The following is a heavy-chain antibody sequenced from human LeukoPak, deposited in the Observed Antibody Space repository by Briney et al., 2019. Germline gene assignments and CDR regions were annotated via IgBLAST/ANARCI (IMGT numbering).Heavy chain of an antibody. Sequence: GGSLRLSCAASGFTFSSYGMHWVRQAPGKGLEWVAVISFDGSNKYYGDSVKGRFTISRDNSKNTLYLQMNSLRAEDTAVYYCATVPYYDSSGFHGYWGPGTLVTVSS. V-gene: IGHV3-30*03. CDR3: ATVPYYDSSGFHGY. J-gene: IGHJ4*02. D-gene: IGHD3-22*01. CDR1: GFTFSSYG. CDR2: ISFDGSNK.